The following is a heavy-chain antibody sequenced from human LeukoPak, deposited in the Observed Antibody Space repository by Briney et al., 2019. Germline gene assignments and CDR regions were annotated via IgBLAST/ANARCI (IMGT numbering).Heavy chain of an antibody. Sequence: PGGSLRLSCAASGFTFSNYAMSWARQAPGKGLEWVSAISGSGGSTYYADSVKGRFTISRDNSKNTLYLQMNSLRAEDTAVYYCAKAVSSFYYYYGMGVWGQGTTVTVSS. CDR2: ISGSGGST. V-gene: IGHV3-23*01. CDR3: AKAVSSFYYYYGMGV. CDR1: GFTFSNYA. D-gene: IGHD6-6*01. J-gene: IGHJ6*02.